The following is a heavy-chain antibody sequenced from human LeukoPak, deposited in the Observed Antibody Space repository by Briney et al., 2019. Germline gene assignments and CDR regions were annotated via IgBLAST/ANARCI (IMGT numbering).Heavy chain of an antibody. J-gene: IGHJ1*01. CDR2: ISSSSTYI. V-gene: IGHV3-21*01. CDR3: ARDQLGVAATQYFQH. CDR1: GYTFTSYG. Sequence: ASVKVSCKASGYTFTSYGISWVRQAPGKGLEWVSSISSSSTYIYYADSVKGRFTISRDNAKNSLYLQMNSLRAEDTAVYYCARDQLGVAATQYFQHWGQGTLVTVSS. D-gene: IGHD1-26*01.